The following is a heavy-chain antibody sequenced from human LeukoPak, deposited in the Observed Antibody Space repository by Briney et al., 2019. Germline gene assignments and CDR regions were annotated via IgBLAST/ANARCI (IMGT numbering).Heavy chain of an antibody. CDR2: MNPNSGNT. J-gene: IGHJ6*02. Sequence: KPGASVKVSCKASGYTFTSYDINWVRQATGQGLEWMGWMNPNSGNTGYAQKFQGRVTMTRNTSISTAYMELCSLRSEDTAVYYCARGVFGYSYGYPYYYYGMDVWGQGTTVTVSS. D-gene: IGHD5-18*01. CDR1: GYTFTSYD. CDR3: ARGVFGYSYGYPYYYYGMDV. V-gene: IGHV1-8*01.